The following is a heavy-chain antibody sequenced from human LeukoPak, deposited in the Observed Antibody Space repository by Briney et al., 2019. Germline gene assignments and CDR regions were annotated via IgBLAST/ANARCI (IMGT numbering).Heavy chain of an antibody. J-gene: IGHJ5*02. D-gene: IGHD3-3*01. V-gene: IGHV1-2*02. CDR2: INPNSGGT. Sequence: VASVKVSCKASGYTFTSYGISWVRQAPGQGLEWMGWINPNSGGTNYAQKFQGRVTMTRDTSISTAYMELSRLRSDDTAVYYCARGPLDFWSGSIIGWFDPWGQGTLVTVSS. CDR3: ARGPLDFWSGSIIGWFDP. CDR1: GYTFTSYG.